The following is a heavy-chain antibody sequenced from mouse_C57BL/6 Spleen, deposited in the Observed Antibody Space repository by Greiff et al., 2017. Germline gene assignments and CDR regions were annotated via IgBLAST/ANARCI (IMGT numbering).Heavy chain of an antibody. CDR2: IYPGGGYT. D-gene: IGHD1-1*01. J-gene: IGHJ1*03. Sequence: QVHVKQSGAELVRPGTSVKMSCKASGYTFTNYWIGWAKQRPGHGLEWIGDIYPGGGYTNYNEKFKGKATLTADKSSSTAYMQFSSLTSEDSAIYYCARSIYYYGSSYVRWYFDVWGTGTTVTVSS. V-gene: IGHV1-63*01. CDR1: GYTFTNYW. CDR3: ARSIYYYGSSYVRWYFDV.